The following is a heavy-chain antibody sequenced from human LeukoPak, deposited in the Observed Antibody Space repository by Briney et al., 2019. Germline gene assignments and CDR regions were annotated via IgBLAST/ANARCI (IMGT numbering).Heavy chain of an antibody. Sequence: PSETLSLTCTVSGGSISSSSYYWGWIRQPPGKGLEWIGSIYYSGSTYYNPSLKSRVTISVDTSKNQFSLKLSSVTAADTAVYYCARLPITMVRPFDYWGQGTLVTVSS. V-gene: IGHV4-39*07. CDR1: GGSISSSSYY. CDR3: ARLPITMVRPFDY. D-gene: IGHD3-10*01. CDR2: IYYSGST. J-gene: IGHJ4*02.